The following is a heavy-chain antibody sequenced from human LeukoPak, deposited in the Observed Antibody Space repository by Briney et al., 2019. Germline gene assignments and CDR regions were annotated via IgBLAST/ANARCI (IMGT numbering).Heavy chain of an antibody. D-gene: IGHD4-17*01. Sequence: GGSLRLSCAASGFTFSSYWMSWVRQAPGKGLEWVAVIWYDGSNKYYADSVKGRFTISRDNSKNTLYLQMNSLRAEDTAVYYCARDLNGDLFDYWGQGTLVTVSS. V-gene: IGHV3-33*08. CDR3: ARDLNGDLFDY. CDR1: GFTFSSYW. CDR2: IWYDGSNK. J-gene: IGHJ4*02.